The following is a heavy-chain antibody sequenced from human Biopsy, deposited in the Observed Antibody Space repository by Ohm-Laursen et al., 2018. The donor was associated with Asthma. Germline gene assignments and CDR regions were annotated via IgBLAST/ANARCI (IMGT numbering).Heavy chain of an antibody. Sequence: ASVKVSCKTSGYTFISYAIHWVRQAPGQRLEWMGWINAGNGNTKYSQKFQGRVTITRDTSASTAYMELSSLRSEDTAVYYCARTYYDFLTGQVIDAFAIWGQGTMVTVPS. CDR2: INAGNGNT. J-gene: IGHJ3*02. V-gene: IGHV1-3*01. D-gene: IGHD3-9*01. CDR3: ARTYYDFLTGQVIDAFAI. CDR1: GYTFISYA.